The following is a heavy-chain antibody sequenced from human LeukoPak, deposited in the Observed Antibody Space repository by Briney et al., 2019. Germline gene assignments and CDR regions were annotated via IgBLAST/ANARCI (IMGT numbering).Heavy chain of an antibody. V-gene: IGHV4-59*01. J-gene: IGHJ6*03. D-gene: IGHD6-6*01. Sequence: SETLSLTCTVSGGSISNKYWSWIRQPPGKGLEWIGYIYYSGSTNYNPSLKSRVTILVDTSKDQFSLKLSSVTAADTAVYFCARDWGVGGRPGYMDVWGKGTTVTVSS. CDR3: ARDWGVGGRPGYMDV. CDR1: GGSISNKY. CDR2: IYYSGST.